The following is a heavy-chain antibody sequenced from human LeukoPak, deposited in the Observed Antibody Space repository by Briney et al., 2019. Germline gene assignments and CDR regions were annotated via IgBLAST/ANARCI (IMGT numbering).Heavy chain of an antibody. CDR2: IYYSEST. CDR1: GGSISSYY. D-gene: IGHD3-22*01. V-gene: IGHV4-59*01. Sequence: PSETLSLTCTVSGGSISSYYWSWIRQPPGEGLEWIGYIYYSESTNYNPSLKSRVTISVDTSKNQFSLKLSSVTAADTAVYYCARGVVVTFDYWGQGTLVTVSS. CDR3: ARGVVVTFDY. J-gene: IGHJ4*02.